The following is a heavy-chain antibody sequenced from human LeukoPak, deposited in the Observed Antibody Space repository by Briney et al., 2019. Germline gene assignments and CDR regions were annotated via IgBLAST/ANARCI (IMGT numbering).Heavy chain of an antibody. D-gene: IGHD2-2*01. J-gene: IGHJ4*02. V-gene: IGHV3-23*01. CDR2: INGSGGST. Sequence: PGGSLRLSCAASGFTFSSYAMSWVRQAPGKGLKWVAGINGSGGSTYYADSVKGRFTISRDNSKNTLYLQMKSLRAEATTVYYCARGVLYCSSTSCHSLDSYFDYWGQGTLVTVSS. CDR3: ARGVLYCSSTSCHSLDSYFDY. CDR1: GFTFSSYA.